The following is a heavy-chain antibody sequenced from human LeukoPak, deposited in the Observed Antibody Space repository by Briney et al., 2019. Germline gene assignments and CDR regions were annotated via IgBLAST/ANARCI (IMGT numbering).Heavy chain of an antibody. D-gene: IGHD1-26*01. V-gene: IGHV1-18*01. CDR1: GYTFTSYG. CDR3: ARDGGSYPFDY. Sequence: ASVKVSCKASGYTFTSYGISWVRQAPGQGLEWMGWISTYNGNTKYAQNLQGRVTITTDTSTTTAYMELRSLRSDDTALYYCARDGGSYPFDYWGQGTLVTVSS. CDR2: ISTYNGNT. J-gene: IGHJ4*02.